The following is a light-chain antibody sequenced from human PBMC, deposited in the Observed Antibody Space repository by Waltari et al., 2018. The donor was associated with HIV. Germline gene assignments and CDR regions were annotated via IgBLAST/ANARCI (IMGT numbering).Light chain of an antibody. V-gene: IGLV1-36*01. Sequence: QSVLTQPPSLSEAPRQRVTISCSGSHSTIGHNAVNWYQQLPGKAPKLLIYYNDLLPSGVSDRFSGSRSGTSASLAISGLQSEDEAHYYCASWDDRLNGWVFGGGTQLTVL. CDR2: YND. J-gene: IGLJ3*02. CDR3: ASWDDRLNGWV. CDR1: HSTIGHNA.